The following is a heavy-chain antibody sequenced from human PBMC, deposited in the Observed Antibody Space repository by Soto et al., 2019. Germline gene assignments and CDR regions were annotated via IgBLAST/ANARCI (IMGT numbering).Heavy chain of an antibody. CDR1: GYTFTSYA. CDR3: ARDPGITMVRGVIITP. V-gene: IGHV1-3*01. CDR2: INAGNGNT. J-gene: IGHJ5*02. D-gene: IGHD3-10*01. Sequence: GASVKVSCKASGYTFTSYAMHWVRQAPGQRLEWMGWINAGNGNTKYSQKFQGRVTITRDKSTSTAYMELSSLRSEDTAVYYCARDPGITMVRGVIITPWGQGTLVTVSS.